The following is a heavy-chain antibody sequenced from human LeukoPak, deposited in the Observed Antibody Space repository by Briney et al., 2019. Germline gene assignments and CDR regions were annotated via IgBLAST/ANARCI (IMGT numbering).Heavy chain of an antibody. V-gene: IGHV3-23*01. CDR3: AKAFIEPYYDSSGYYCWFDP. D-gene: IGHD3-22*01. J-gene: IGHJ5*02. Sequence: GGTLRLSCAASGFTFSSYGMSWVRQAPGKGLEWVSAISGSGGSTYYADSVKGRFTISRDNSKNTLYLQMNSLRAEDMAVYYCAKAFIEPYYDSSGYYCWFDPWGQGTLVTVSS. CDR1: GFTFSSYG. CDR2: ISGSGGST.